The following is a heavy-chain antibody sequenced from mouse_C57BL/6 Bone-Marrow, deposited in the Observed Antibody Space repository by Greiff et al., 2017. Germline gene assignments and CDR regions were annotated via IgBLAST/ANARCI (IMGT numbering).Heavy chain of an antibody. CDR2: ISNLAYSI. CDR3: ARYYYGSSGVYFDY. J-gene: IGHJ2*01. Sequence: EVQRVESGGGLVQPGGSLKLSCAASGFTFSDYGMAWVRQAPRKGPEWVAFISNLAYSIYYADTVTGRFTISRENAKNTLYLEMSSLRSEDTAMYYCARYYYGSSGVYFDYWGQGTTLTVSS. CDR1: GFTFSDYG. V-gene: IGHV5-15*01. D-gene: IGHD1-1*01.